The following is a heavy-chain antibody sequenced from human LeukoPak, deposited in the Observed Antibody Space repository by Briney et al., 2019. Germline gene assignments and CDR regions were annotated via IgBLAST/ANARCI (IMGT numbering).Heavy chain of an antibody. CDR3: ARDPLHYYYTDV. Sequence: GASVKVSCKAFGYTFTNYYLHWVRQAPGQGLEWMGWINPKSGGIKLAQKFQGRVTMTRDTSINTVYMELSSLTSDDRAVYYCARDPLHYYYTDVWGKGTTVIVSS. V-gene: IGHV1-2*02. CDR1: GYTFTNYY. CDR2: INPKSGGI. J-gene: IGHJ6*03.